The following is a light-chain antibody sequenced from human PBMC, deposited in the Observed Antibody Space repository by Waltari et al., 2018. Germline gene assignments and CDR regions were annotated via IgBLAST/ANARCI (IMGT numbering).Light chain of an antibody. CDR3: AAWDDSLSRWL. CDR2: RNK. CDR1: SSNIGSNY. Sequence: QSVLTQPPSASGTPGQRVTISCSGRSSNIGSNYVYWYQHVPGAAPKLLFYRNKRRPSGVPVRFSGSTSGTSASLAISGRRSEDEADYYCAAWDDSLSRWLLGGGTKLTVL. J-gene: IGLJ3*02. V-gene: IGLV1-47*01.